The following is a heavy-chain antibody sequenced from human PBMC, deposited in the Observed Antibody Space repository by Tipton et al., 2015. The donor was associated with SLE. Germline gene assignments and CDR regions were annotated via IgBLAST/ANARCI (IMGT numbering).Heavy chain of an antibody. J-gene: IGHJ5*02. CDR2: ISYDGSNQ. CDR1: GFTFDDYA. Sequence: SLRLSCAISGFTFDDYAMHWVRQAPGKGLEWVAVISYDGSNQYYADSVKGRFTISRDNSKNTLYLQMNSLRAEDTAVYYCAREGILTGGFDPWGQGTLVTVSS. V-gene: IGHV3-30*04. CDR3: AREGILTGGFDP. D-gene: IGHD3-9*01.